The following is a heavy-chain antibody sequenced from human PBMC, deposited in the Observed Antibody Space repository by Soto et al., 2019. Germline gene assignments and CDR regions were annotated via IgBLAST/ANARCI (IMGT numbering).Heavy chain of an antibody. Sequence: GESLKISGKGSGYSFTSYWIGWVRQMPGKGLEWMGIIYPGDSDTRYSPSFQGQVTISADKSISTAYLQWSSLKASDTAMYYCARPYDSSGYTLDYWGQGTLVTVS. CDR2: IYPGDSDT. CDR3: ARPYDSSGYTLDY. J-gene: IGHJ4*02. CDR1: GYSFTSYW. D-gene: IGHD3-22*01. V-gene: IGHV5-51*01.